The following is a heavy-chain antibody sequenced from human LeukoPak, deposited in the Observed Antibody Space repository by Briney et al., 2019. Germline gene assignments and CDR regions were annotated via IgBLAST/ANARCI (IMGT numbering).Heavy chain of an antibody. CDR2: INWNGGNT. D-gene: IGHD5-12*01. CDR3: ASAYSGYENYYYYYCMDV. CDR1: GFTFDDYG. J-gene: IGHJ6*03. V-gene: IGHV3-20*04. Sequence: SGGSLRLSCAASGFTFDDYGMSWVRQAPGKGLEWVSGINWNGGNTGYADSVKGRFTISRDNAKNSLYLQMNSLRAEDTALYYCASAYSGYENYYYYYCMDVWGKGTTVTVSS.